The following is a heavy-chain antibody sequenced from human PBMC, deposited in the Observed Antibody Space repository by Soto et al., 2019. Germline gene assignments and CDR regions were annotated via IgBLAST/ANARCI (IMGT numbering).Heavy chain of an antibody. Sequence: GGSLRLSCAASGFTLSRYSMNWVRQAPGKGLEWVSGLSDSGGSTYYADSVKGRFTISRDNSMNTLYLQMNTLRAEDTAVYYCAKVSSSWYSGFFDLWGQGTLVTVSS. CDR2: LSDSGGST. J-gene: IGHJ4*02. D-gene: IGHD6-13*01. V-gene: IGHV3-23*01. CDR1: GFTLSRYS. CDR3: AKVSSSWYSGFFDL.